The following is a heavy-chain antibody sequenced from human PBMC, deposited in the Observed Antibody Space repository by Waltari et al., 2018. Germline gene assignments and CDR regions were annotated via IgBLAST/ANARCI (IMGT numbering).Heavy chain of an antibody. D-gene: IGHD1-26*01. CDR3: ARRSRGSGSYAFGAFDI. V-gene: IGHV4-39*01. CDR1: GSLRSTTYY. J-gene: IGHJ3*02. CDR2: MSSSGHT. Sequence: QLQLQESGPGLVKPSATLSLTCTVSGSLRSTTYYWGWIRQPPGSGLEWIGSMSSSGHTYYNPSLKSRVTISVDTSKNQFSLRLSSVTAADTAVYYCARRSRGSGSYAFGAFDIWGQGTMVIVSS.